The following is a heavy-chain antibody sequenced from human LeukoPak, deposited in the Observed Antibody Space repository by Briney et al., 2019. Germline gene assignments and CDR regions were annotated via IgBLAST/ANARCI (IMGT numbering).Heavy chain of an antibody. Sequence: GASVKVSCKVSGYTLTELSMHWVRQAPGKGLEWMGGFDPEDGETIYAQKFQGRVTMTEDTSIDTAYMELSSLRSEDTAVYYCATNDLRFLEWLPTGGAFDIWGQGTMVTVSS. CDR2: FDPEDGET. V-gene: IGHV1-24*01. D-gene: IGHD3-3*01. CDR1: GYTLTELS. CDR3: ATNDLRFLEWLPTGGAFDI. J-gene: IGHJ3*02.